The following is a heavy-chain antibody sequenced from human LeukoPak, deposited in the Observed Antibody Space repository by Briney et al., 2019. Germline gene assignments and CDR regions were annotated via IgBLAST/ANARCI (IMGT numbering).Heavy chain of an antibody. D-gene: IGHD3-9*01. CDR1: GGSISSYY. V-gene: IGHV4-59*01. CDR2: IYYSGST. Sequence: SETLSLTCTVSGGSISSYYWSWIRQPPRKGLEWVGYIYYSGSTNYNPSPKSRVTMSVDTSKNQFSLRLSSVTAADTAVYYCARGSPQNYDILTGYYTALPDFWGQGTLVTVSS. CDR3: ARGSPQNYDILTGYYTALPDF. J-gene: IGHJ4*02.